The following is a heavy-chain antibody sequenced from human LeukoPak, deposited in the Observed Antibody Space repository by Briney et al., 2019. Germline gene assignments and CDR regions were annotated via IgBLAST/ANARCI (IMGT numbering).Heavy chain of an antibody. CDR2: IQPDGGEK. D-gene: IGHD3-3*01. V-gene: IGHV3-7*01. CDR3: ASGYLGSGILEH. J-gene: IGHJ4*02. CDR1: GFTFSSYM. Sequence: GGSLRLSCAASGFTFSSYMMTWVRQAPRKGLEWVANIQPDGGEKFYVDSVRGRFTISRDNAKNSLYLQMNSLRAEDTAVYCSASGYLGSGILEHWGQGTMVIVSS.